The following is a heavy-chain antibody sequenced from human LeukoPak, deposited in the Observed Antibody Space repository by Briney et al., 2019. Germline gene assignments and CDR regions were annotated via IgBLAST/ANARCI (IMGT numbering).Heavy chain of an antibody. CDR3: ARGVGTTNPPEDY. D-gene: IGHD1-26*01. CDR2: MNTDGSIT. V-gene: IGHV3-74*01. J-gene: IGHJ4*02. Sequence: GGSLRLSCVVSGFTFSSYWMHWVRQAPGKGLVGVSRMNTDGSITTYADTVKGRFTISRDNAKNTLYLQMNSLRAEDTAVYYCARGVGTTNPPEDYWGQGTLVTVSS. CDR1: GFTFSSYW.